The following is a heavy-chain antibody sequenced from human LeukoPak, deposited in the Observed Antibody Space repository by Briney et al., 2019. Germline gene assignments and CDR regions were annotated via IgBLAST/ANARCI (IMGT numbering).Heavy chain of an antibody. J-gene: IGHJ4*02. CDR2: IQTSGRV. CDR1: GDSVTSGPNY. D-gene: IGHD4-17*01. CDR3: ARDRGSGDYGDYFDS. V-gene: IGHV4-61*02. Sequence: SQTLSLTCSVSGDSVTSGPNYWNWIRRPAGKGLEWIGRIQTSGRVNYNTSLKIRVAVYLDTPKNLASPKLTSVTAADTAVYYCARDRGSGDYGDYFDSWGQGTQVTVSS.